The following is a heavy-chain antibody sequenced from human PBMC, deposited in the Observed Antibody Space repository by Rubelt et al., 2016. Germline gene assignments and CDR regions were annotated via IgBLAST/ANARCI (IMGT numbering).Heavy chain of an antibody. J-gene: IGHJ4*02. CDR2: ITHSGTT. CDR1: GGSLTDFY. D-gene: IGHD2/OR15-2a*01. Sequence: QVQLRQWGAGLLKPSETLSLTCDVYGGSLTDFYWNWIRQTPGKGLEWIGDITHSGTTNYNPSLKSRVTISVDTSKKQVSLKVTSLTAVDTAFYYCARGGLRVGRAQHFWCQGTLVTVSS. CDR3: ARGGLRVGRAQHF. V-gene: IGHV4-34*02.